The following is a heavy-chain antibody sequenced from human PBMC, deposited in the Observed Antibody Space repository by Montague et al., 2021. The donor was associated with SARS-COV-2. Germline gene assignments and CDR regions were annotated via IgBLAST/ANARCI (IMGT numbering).Heavy chain of an antibody. D-gene: IGHD3-10*01. V-gene: IGHV6-1*01. CDR3: ARGIWFGELLTGYYYGMDV. CDR1: GDSASSNSAA. Sequence: CAISGDSASSNSAAWNWIRQSPSRGLEWLGRTYYRSKWYNDYAVSVKSRITINPDTSKNQFSLQLNSETPEDTAVYYCARGIWFGELLTGYYYGMDVWGQGTTVTVS. CDR2: TYYRSKWYN. J-gene: IGHJ6*02.